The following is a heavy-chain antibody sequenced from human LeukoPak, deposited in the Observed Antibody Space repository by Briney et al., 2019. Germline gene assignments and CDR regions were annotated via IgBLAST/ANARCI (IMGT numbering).Heavy chain of an antibody. D-gene: IGHD1-26*01. Sequence: PGGSLRLSCAASGFTFSSYWMHWVRQAPGKGLVWVSHINSDGRSTNYADSVKGRFTISRDNAKNTLYLQMNSLRAEDTAVYYCTKNSGSYHIDHWGQGILVTVSS. CDR1: GFTFSSYW. CDR3: TKNSGSYHIDH. V-gene: IGHV3-74*01. J-gene: IGHJ4*02. CDR2: INSDGRST.